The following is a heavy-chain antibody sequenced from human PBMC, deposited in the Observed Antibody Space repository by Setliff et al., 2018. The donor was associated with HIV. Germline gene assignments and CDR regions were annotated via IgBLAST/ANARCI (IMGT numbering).Heavy chain of an antibody. CDR1: GYSFINYG. Sequence: ASVKVSCKASGYSFINYGISWVRQAPGQGLEWMGWISAYNGNTNYAPRLLGRVTMTTDTSTSTAYMELRSLSSDDTAVYYCARARLQGMVTAVGPGDNCLDPWGRGTRGTVSS. J-gene: IGHJ5*02. CDR2: ISAYNGNT. CDR3: ARARLQGMVTAVGPGDNCLDP. D-gene: IGHD2-21*02. V-gene: IGHV1-18*01.